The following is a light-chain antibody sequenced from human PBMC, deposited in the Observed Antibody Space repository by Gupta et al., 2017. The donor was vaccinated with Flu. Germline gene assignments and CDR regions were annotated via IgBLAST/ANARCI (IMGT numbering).Light chain of an antibody. Sequence: SAAPGQKVRISCSGSSSHISTNFLSLYQQLPGTALTLLIYAHNPRLSGIHDRFSASKSGTSATLGITELQTGVEAAYYCGTWDSSPSGWV. J-gene: IGLJ3*02. CDR1: SSHISTNF. CDR3: GTWDSSPSGWV. V-gene: IGLV1-51*02. CDR2: AHN.